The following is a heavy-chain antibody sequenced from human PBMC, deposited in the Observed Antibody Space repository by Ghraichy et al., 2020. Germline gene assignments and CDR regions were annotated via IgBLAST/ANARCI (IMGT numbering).Heavy chain of an antibody. V-gene: IGHV3-23*01. Sequence: GESLNISCAASGFTFSTYDMSWVRQAPGKGLAWVSRIGGSGGSTYYADSVKGRFTISRDNSKNTLYLQMNSLRAEDTAIYYCAKGGGSGWDRGNWFDSWGRGTLVTVSS. J-gene: IGHJ5*01. D-gene: IGHD6-19*01. CDR1: GFTFSTYD. CDR2: IGGSGGST. CDR3: AKGGGSGWDRGNWFDS.